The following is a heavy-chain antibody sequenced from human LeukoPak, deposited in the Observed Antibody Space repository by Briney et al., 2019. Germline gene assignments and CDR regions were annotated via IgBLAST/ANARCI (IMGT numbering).Heavy chain of an antibody. J-gene: IGHJ6*03. CDR3: ARIPPSINYYMDV. Sequence: SETLSLTCTVSGGSISSYYRSWIRQPPGKGLEWIGYIYYSGSANYNPSLTSRVTISVNTYKNQFSLKLSSVTAADTAVYSCARIPPSINYYMDVWGKGTTVTVSS. CDR1: GGSISSYY. CDR2: IYYSGSA. D-gene: IGHD1-14*01. V-gene: IGHV4-59*01.